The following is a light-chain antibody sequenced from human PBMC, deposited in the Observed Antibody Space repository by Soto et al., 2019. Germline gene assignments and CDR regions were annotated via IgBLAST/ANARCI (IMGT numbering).Light chain of an antibody. CDR2: GAS. Sequence: EIVLTQSPGTLSFSPGERATLSCRASQSVSSPYLAWYQQKPGQAPRLLIYGASNRATGIPDRFSGSGSGTDFTLTISRLEPEDFAVYYCQQYGSSLFTFGPGTKVDIK. CDR3: QQYGSSLFT. V-gene: IGKV3-20*01. J-gene: IGKJ3*01. CDR1: QSVSSPY.